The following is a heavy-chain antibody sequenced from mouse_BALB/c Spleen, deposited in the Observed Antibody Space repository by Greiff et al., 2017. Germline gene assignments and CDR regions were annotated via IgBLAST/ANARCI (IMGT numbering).Heavy chain of an antibody. CDR2: IYPGDGDT. V-gene: IGHV1-80*01. Sequence: VKLMESGAELVRPGSSVKISCKASGYAFSSYWMNWVKQRPGQGLEWIGQIYPGDGDTNYNGKFKGKATLTADKSSSTAYMQLSSLTSEDSAVYFCARDEGVLCLFDYWGQGTTLTVSS. CDR1: GYAFSSYW. CDR3: ARDEGVLCLFDY. J-gene: IGHJ2*01. D-gene: IGHD1-1*02.